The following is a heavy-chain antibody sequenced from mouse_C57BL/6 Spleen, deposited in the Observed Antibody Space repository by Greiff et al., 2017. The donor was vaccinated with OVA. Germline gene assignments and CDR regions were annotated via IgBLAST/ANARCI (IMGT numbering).Heavy chain of an antibody. D-gene: IGHD4-1*01. CDR3: ARRWDGVFDY. V-gene: IGHV5-15*01. J-gene: IGHJ2*01. Sequence: EVKLVESGGGLVQPGGSLKLSCAASGFTFSDYGMAWVRQAPRKGPEWVAFISNLAYSIYYADTVTGRFTISREKAKNTLYREMSSLRSEDTAMYYCARRWDGVFDYWGQGTTLTVSS. CDR1: GFTFSDYG. CDR2: ISNLAYSI.